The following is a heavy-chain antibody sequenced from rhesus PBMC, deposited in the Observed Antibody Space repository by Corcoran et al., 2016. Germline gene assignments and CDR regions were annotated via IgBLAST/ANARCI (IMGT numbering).Heavy chain of an antibody. CDR1: GGSFNTYW. V-gene: IGHV4-80*01. CDR2: INGNSGST. D-gene: IGHD3-16*01. Sequence: QVQLQESGPGLVRPSETLSLTCAVSGGSFNTYWWSWIRQPPGKGLEWIGEINGNSGSTNYNPSLKSRVTISKDASENQFSLKLISVTAADTAVYYCARSVNSGSYYPEYFEFWGQGALVTVSS. J-gene: IGHJ1*01. CDR3: ARSVNSGSYYPEYFEF.